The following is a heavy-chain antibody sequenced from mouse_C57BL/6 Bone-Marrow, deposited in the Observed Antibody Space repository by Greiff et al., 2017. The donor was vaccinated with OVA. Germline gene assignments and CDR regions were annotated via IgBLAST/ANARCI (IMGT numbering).Heavy chain of an antibody. CDR3: ASIYDGYPLAY. J-gene: IGHJ3*01. D-gene: IGHD2-3*01. Sequence: VQLQQPGAELVKPGASVKLSCKASGYTFTSYWMQWVKQRPGQGLEWIGEIDPSDSYTNYNQKFKGKARLTVDTSSSTAYMQLSSLTSEDSAVYYCASIYDGYPLAYWGQGTLVTVSA. CDR2: IDPSDSYT. CDR1: GYTFTSYW. V-gene: IGHV1-50*01.